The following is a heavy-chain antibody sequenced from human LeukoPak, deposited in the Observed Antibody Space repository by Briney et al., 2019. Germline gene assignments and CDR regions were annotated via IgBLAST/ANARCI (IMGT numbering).Heavy chain of an antibody. D-gene: IGHD3-10*01. V-gene: IGHV3-21*01. CDR2: ISNSGAST. Sequence: GESLRLSCAASGFTFSSYSTNWVRQAPGKGLEWVSSISNSGASTDYADSVKGRFTISRDNAKNSLYLQMTSLRAEDTAVYYCARESRRYGSGSYPPDYWGRGTLVTVSS. CDR3: ARESRRYGSGSYPPDY. J-gene: IGHJ4*02. CDR1: GFTFSSYS.